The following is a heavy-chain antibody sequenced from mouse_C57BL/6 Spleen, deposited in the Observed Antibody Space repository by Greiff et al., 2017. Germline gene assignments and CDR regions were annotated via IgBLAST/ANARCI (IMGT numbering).Heavy chain of an antibody. J-gene: IGHJ2*01. CDR1: GYAFSSYW. Sequence: LVESGAELVKPGASVKISCKASGYAFSSYWMNWVKQRPGTGLEWIGQIYPGDGDTNYNGKFKGKATLTADKSSSTAYMQLSSLTSEDSAVYFCARAFSYYGTYWGQGTTLTVSS. CDR2: IYPGDGDT. V-gene: IGHV1-80*01. CDR3: ARAFSYYGTY. D-gene: IGHD1-1*01.